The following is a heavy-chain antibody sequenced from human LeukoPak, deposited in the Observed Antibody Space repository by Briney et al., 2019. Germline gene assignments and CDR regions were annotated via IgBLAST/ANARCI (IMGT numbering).Heavy chain of an antibody. V-gene: IGHV3-21*01. CDR2: ISSSSSYI. Sequence: GGSLRLSCAASGFAFSSYSMNWVRQAPGKGLEWVSSISSSSSYIYYADSVKGRFTISRDNAKNSLYLQMNSLRAEDTAVYYCARAERGYGDVWGKGTTVTISS. CDR3: ARAERGYGDV. J-gene: IGHJ6*04. D-gene: IGHD5-18*01. CDR1: GFAFSSYS.